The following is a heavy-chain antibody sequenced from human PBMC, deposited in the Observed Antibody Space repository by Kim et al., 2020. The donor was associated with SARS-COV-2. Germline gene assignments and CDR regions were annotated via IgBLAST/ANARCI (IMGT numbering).Heavy chain of an antibody. Sequence: ASVKVSCKASGYTFTSYAMNWVRQAPGQGLEWMGWINTNTGNPTYAQGFTGRFVFSLDTSVSTAYLQISSLKAEDTAVYYCARDLLWPYLSWFDPWGQGTLVTVST. V-gene: IGHV7-4-1*02. CDR1: GYTFTSYA. J-gene: IGHJ5*02. D-gene: IGHD2-21*01. CDR2: INTNTGNP. CDR3: ARDLLWPYLSWFDP.